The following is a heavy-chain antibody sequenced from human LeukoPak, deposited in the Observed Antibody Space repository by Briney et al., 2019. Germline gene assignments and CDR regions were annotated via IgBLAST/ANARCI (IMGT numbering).Heavy chain of an antibody. Sequence: ASVKVSCKASGYTFTGYYMHWVRQAPGQGLEWMGWIDPNSGGTNYAQKFQGRVTMTRDTSISTAYMELSRLRSDDTAVYYCARDRSDSSGYTSDAFDIWGQGTMVTVSS. CDR1: GYTFTGYY. CDR2: IDPNSGGT. D-gene: IGHD3-22*01. J-gene: IGHJ3*02. CDR3: ARDRSDSSGYTSDAFDI. V-gene: IGHV1-2*02.